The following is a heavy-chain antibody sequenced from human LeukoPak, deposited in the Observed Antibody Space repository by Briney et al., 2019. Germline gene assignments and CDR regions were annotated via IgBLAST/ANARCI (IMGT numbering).Heavy chain of an antibody. V-gene: IGHV1-18*01. CDR3: ARNSGAESGSLYFDY. CDR2: ISAYNGNA. Sequence: ASVKVSCKASGFTFTSYGISWVRQAPGQGLEWMGWISAYNGNANYAQEFQGRVTMTTDTATSTAYMELRSLRSDDTAVYNCARNSGAESGSLYFDYWGQGTLVTVSS. D-gene: IGHD6-13*01. CDR1: GFTFTSYG. J-gene: IGHJ4*02.